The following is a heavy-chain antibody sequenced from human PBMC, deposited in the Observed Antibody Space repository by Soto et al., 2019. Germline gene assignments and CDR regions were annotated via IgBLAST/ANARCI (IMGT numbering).Heavy chain of an antibody. Sequence: KPSETLSLTCAVSGYSISSRYYWGWIRQPPGKGLEWIGSVYQSGSTYYNPSLKSRVTISVDTSKNQFSLKLNSVTAADTAVYYCATGAGTDYYYYGMNVWGQGTTVTVSS. CDR3: ATGAGTDYYYYGMNV. CDR2: VYQSGST. J-gene: IGHJ6*02. CDR1: GYSISSRYY. D-gene: IGHD6-19*01. V-gene: IGHV4-38-2*01.